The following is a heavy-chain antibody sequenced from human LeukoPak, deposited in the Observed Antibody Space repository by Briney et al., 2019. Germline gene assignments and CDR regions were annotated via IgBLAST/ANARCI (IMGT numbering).Heavy chain of an antibody. CDR2: ISTYNGNT. CDR3: AREGIAARVLVY. V-gene: IGHV1-18*01. J-gene: IGHJ4*02. D-gene: IGHD6-6*01. CDR1: GYTFTSYG. Sequence: ASVKVSCKASGYTFTSYGISWVRQAPGQGLEWMGWISTYNGNTNYAQKFQGRVTMTTDTSTSTAYMELRSLRSDDTAVYYCAREGIAARVLVYWGQGTLVTVSS.